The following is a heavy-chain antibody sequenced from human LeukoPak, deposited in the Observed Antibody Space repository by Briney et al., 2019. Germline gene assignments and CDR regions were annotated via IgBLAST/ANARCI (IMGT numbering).Heavy chain of an antibody. CDR1: GFTVSSNY. D-gene: IGHD2-15*01. Sequence: GGSLRLSCAASGFTVSSNYMSWVRQAPGKGLEWVSVIYSGGSTYYADSVKGRFTISRDNSKNTLYLQMNSLRAEDTAVYYCARDSLCSGGSCYSYYWGQGTLVTVSS. V-gene: IGHV3-66*01. CDR2: IYSGGST. CDR3: ARDSLCSGGSCYSYY. J-gene: IGHJ4*02.